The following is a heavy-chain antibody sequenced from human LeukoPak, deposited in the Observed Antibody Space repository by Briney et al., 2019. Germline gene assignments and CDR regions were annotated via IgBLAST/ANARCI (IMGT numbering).Heavy chain of an antibody. CDR2: IYTRGIT. V-gene: IGHV4-61*02. CDR3: AGPTVLDY. J-gene: IGHJ4*02. Sequence: SETLSLTCTVSGGSISSGSYYWSWIRQPAGKGLEWIGRIYTRGITNYNPSLKSRVTISVDTSKNQFSLKLSFATAADTAVYYCAGPTVLDYWGQGTLVTVSS. CDR1: GGSISSGSYY. D-gene: IGHD4-17*01.